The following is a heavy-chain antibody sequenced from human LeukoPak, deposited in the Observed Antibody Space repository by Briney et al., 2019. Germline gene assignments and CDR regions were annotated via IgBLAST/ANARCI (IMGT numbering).Heavy chain of an antibody. CDR1: GFIFSTYA. Sequence: GGSLRLSCAASGFIFSTYAMSWVRQAPGKGLEWVSAISGGGYDTFYADSVKGRFTISRDNSKNTLYLQMNSLRAEDTAIYYCASGRQLGYWGQGTLVTVSS. V-gene: IGHV3-23*01. D-gene: IGHD6-6*01. CDR3: ASGRQLGY. CDR2: ISGGGYDT. J-gene: IGHJ4*02.